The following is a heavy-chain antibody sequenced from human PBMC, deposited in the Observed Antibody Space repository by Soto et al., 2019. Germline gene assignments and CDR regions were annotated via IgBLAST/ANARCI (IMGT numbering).Heavy chain of an antibody. CDR1: GFTFSNYW. CDR2: IKQDGSER. D-gene: IGHD3-10*01. CDR3: ARAGSENDY. J-gene: IGHJ4*02. V-gene: IGHV3-7*05. Sequence: EVQLVESGGGLVQPGGSLRLSCAASGFTFSNYWMSWVRQAPGKGLEWVANIKQDGSERNYVDSVKGRFTISRDNAKNSLYLQLNSLRAGDTAVYYCARAGSENDYWGQGTLVTVSS.